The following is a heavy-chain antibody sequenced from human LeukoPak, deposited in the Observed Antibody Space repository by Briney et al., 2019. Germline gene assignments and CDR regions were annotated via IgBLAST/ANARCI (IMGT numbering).Heavy chain of an antibody. J-gene: IGHJ4*02. V-gene: IGHV3-30*18. CDR2: ISYDGSNK. CDR1: GFTFSSYG. CDR3: AKDLEKGSSWYYFDY. D-gene: IGHD6-13*01. Sequence: GGSLRLSCAASGFTFSSYGMHWVRQAPGKGLEWVAVISYDGSNKYYADSVKGRFTITRDNSKNTLYLQMNSLRAEDTAVYYCAKDLEKGSSWYYFDYWGQGTLVTVSS.